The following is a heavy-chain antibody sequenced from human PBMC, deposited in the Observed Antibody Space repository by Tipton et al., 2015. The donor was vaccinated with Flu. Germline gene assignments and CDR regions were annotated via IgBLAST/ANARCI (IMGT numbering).Heavy chain of an antibody. D-gene: IGHD3-22*01. CDR2: IYTSGST. V-gene: IGHV4-4*07. Sequence: TLSLTCTVSGGSISSDYWSWIRQPAGKGLEWIGRIYTSGSTNYNPTLKSRVTMSVDTSKNQFSLKPRSVTAADTAVYYCARCRSGYCDWFDPWGQGSLVTVSS. CDR3: ARCRSGYCDWFDP. CDR1: GGSISSDY. J-gene: IGHJ5*02.